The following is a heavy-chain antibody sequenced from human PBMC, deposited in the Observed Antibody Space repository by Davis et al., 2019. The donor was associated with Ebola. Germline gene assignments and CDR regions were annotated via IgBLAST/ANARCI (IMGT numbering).Heavy chain of an antibody. Sequence: PGGSLRLSCAAAGFRFSDYYMTWIRQAPGKGLEWISYISADGGIKKYADSVRGRFTVARDNDEKVLYLQMNSLRAEDTAVYYCAWRGDSREFDFWGQGNLVTVSS. D-gene: IGHD3-22*01. J-gene: IGHJ4*02. CDR1: GFRFSDYY. CDR3: AWRGDSREFDF. CDR2: ISADGGIK. V-gene: IGHV3-11*01.